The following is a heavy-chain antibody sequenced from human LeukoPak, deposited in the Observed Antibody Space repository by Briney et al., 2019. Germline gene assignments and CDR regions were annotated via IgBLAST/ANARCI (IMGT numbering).Heavy chain of an antibody. CDR1: GFTVSSNY. D-gene: IGHD3-10*01. Sequence: GGSLRLSCAASGFTVSSNYMSWVRQAPGKGLEWVSVIYSGGSTYYADSVKGRFTISRDNSKNTLYLQMNSLRAEDMAVYYCARAAGYYGSGRTNWFDPWGQGTLVIVSS. CDR2: IYSGGST. CDR3: ARAAGYYGSGRTNWFDP. J-gene: IGHJ5*02. V-gene: IGHV3-66*01.